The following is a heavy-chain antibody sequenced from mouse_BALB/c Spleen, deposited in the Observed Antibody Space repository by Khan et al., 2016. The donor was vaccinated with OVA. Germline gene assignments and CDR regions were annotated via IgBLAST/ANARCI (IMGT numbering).Heavy chain of an antibody. CDR3: TRDRIDY. CDR2: INPTSGYT. J-gene: IGHJ2*01. CDR1: GYTFTTYW. V-gene: IGHV1-7*01. Sequence: VQLQQSGAELAKPGASVKMSCKASGYTFTTYWMHWVKQRPGQGLEWIGYINPTSGYTDYNEKFKDRATLSADKSSITAYMQLSSLTSEDSAVYYCTRDRIDYWGQGTTRTVSS.